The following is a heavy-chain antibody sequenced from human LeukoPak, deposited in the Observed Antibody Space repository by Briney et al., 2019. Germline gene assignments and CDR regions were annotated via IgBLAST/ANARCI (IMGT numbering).Heavy chain of an antibody. V-gene: IGHV1-18*01. CDR2: ISAYNGNT. J-gene: IGHJ1*01. D-gene: IGHD4-17*01. CDR1: GYTFTSYG. CDR3: ARILSGDYVLAYFQH. Sequence: GASVKVSCKASGYTFTSYGISWVRQAPGQGLEWMGWISAYNGNTNYAQKLQGRVTMTTDTSTSTAYMELSRLRSDDTAVYYCARILSGDYVLAYFQHWGQGTLVTVSS.